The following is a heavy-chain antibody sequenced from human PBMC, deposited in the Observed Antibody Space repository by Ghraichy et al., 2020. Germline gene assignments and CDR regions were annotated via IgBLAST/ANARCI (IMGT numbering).Heavy chain of an antibody. CDR1: GGSISSYY. CDR2: IYYSGST. D-gene: IGHD4-17*01. CDR3: ARAGVDYGESYFDY. V-gene: IGHV4-59*01. Sequence: ETLSLTCTVSGGSISSYYWSWIRQPPGKGLEWIGYIYYSGSTNYNPSLKSRVTISVDTSKNQFSLKLNSVTAADTAVYYCARAGVDYGESYFDYWGQGTLVTVSS. J-gene: IGHJ4*02.